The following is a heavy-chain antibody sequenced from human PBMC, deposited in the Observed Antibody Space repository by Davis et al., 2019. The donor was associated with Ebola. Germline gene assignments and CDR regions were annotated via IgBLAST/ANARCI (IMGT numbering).Heavy chain of an antibody. CDR3: AREGTAVAGLGYGY. V-gene: IGHV1-2*02. Sequence: ASVKVSCKASGYTFTGYYMHWVRQAPGQGLEWMGWINPNSGGTNYAQKFQGRVTITADESTSTAYMELSSLRSEDTAVYYCAREGTAVAGLGYGYWGQGTLVTVSS. D-gene: IGHD6-19*01. J-gene: IGHJ4*02. CDR2: INPNSGGT. CDR1: GYTFTGYY.